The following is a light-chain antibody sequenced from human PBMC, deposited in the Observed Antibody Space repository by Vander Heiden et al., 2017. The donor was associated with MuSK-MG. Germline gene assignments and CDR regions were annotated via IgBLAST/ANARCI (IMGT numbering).Light chain of an antibody. CDR2: GAS. Sequence: EIVLTQSPGTLSLSPGERDTLSCRASQSVSSSYLAWYQQKPGQAPRLLIYGASSRATGIPDRFSGSGSGTDFTFTISRLEPEDFAVYYCQQYGSSPGTFGQGTKVEIK. CDR1: QSVSSSY. J-gene: IGKJ1*01. CDR3: QQYGSSPGT. V-gene: IGKV3-20*01.